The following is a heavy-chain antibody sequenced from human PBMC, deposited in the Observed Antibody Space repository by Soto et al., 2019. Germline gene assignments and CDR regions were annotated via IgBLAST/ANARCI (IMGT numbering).Heavy chain of an antibody. V-gene: IGHV1-2*02. J-gene: IGHJ6*02. D-gene: IGHD2-2*01. Sequence: QVQLVQSGAEVKKPGASVKVSCKASGYTFTGYYMHWVRQAPGQGLEWMGWINPNSGGTNYAQKFQGRGTMTRDTSISTAYMELSRLRSDDTAVYYCARARCSSTSCYDHGGMDVWGQGTTVTVSS. CDR1: GYTFTGYY. CDR3: ARARCSSTSCYDHGGMDV. CDR2: INPNSGGT.